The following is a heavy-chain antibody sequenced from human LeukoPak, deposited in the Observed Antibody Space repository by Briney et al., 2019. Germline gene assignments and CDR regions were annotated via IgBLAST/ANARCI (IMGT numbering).Heavy chain of an antibody. D-gene: IGHD6-13*01. V-gene: IGHV1-2*02. CDR3: ARGALPRQSLYSSSWYYFDY. Sequence: ASVKVSCKASGYTFTGYYMHWVRQAPGQGLEWMGWINPNSGGTNYAQKFQGRVTMTRDTSISTAYMELSRLRSDDTAAYYCARGALPRQSLYSSSWYYFDYWGQGTLVTVSS. J-gene: IGHJ4*02. CDR2: INPNSGGT. CDR1: GYTFTGYY.